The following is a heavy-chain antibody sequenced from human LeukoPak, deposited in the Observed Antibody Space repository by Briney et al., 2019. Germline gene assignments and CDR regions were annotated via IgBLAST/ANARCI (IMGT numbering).Heavy chain of an antibody. CDR3: AKGQGAEITDWYFDF. D-gene: IGHD3-16*01. J-gene: IGHJ2*01. Sequence: GGSLRLSCAASGFIFSNYAMSWVRRAPGKGLEWVSTIEKDSSSAYYADSVKGRFTISRDNSKNTLYLQMTSLRAEDTAVFFCAKGQGAEITDWYFDFWGRGTLVTVSS. CDR1: GFIFSNYA. V-gene: IGHV3-23*05. CDR2: IEKDSSSA.